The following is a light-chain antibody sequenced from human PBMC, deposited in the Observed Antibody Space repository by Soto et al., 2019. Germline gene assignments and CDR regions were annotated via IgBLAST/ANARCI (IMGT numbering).Light chain of an antibody. V-gene: IGKV3-15*01. Sequence: IVMTQSPATLSVSPGERATLSCRASQRVSSNVAWYQQKPGQAPRLLLYGASARATGVPARFSGSGSGTQFTLTISSLQSEDFAVYYCQQSDSSVTFGQGTRLEIK. CDR3: QQSDSSVT. J-gene: IGKJ5*01. CDR2: GAS. CDR1: QRVSSN.